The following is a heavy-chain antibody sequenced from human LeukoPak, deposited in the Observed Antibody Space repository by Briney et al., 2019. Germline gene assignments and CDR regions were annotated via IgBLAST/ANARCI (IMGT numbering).Heavy chain of an antibody. CDR3: AKNERLLLWFGELYY. D-gene: IGHD3-10*01. CDR1: GFTFSSYA. V-gene: IGHV3-23*01. J-gene: IGHJ4*02. Sequence: GGSLRLSCAASGFTFSSYAISWLRQAPGKGLEWVSAISGSGGSTYYADSVKGRFTISRDNSKNTLYLQMNSLRAEDTAVYYCAKNERLLLWFGELYYWGQGTLVTVSS. CDR2: ISGSGGST.